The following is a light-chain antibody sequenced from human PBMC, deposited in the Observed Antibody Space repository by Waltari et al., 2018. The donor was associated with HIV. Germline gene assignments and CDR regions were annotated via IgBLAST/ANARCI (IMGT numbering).Light chain of an antibody. Sequence: QSVLTQPPSTSGTPGQRVTISCSGSNSNIGSNTVNWSQQLPGTAHKLLIYSNNQRPSGVPDRFSGSKSGTSGSLGISELQSEDEADYYCAAWDDSLNGVLFGGGTKLTVL. CDR2: SNN. CDR1: NSNIGSNT. V-gene: IGLV1-44*01. J-gene: IGLJ2*01. CDR3: AAWDDSLNGVL.